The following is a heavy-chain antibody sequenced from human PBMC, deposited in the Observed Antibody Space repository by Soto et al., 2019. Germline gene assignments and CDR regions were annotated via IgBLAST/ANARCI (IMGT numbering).Heavy chain of an antibody. Sequence: PGGSLRLSCAASGFTVSTKYMSWVRQAPGKGLEWVSLIQSGGSTYYAGSVEGRFTISRDNSENMLFLQMNSLRVEDTAMYYCTRDDVYCDGGGCYGVPMDVWGKETTVTVSS. CDR1: GFTVSTKY. J-gene: IGHJ6*03. D-gene: IGHD2-15*01. V-gene: IGHV3-66*01. CDR2: IQSGGST. CDR3: TRDDVYCDGGGCYGVPMDV.